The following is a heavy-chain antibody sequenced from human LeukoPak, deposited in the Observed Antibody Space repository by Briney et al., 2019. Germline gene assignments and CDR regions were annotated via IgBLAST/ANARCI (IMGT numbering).Heavy chain of an antibody. V-gene: IGHV1-18*01. CDR1: GYIFTTYG. Sequence: ASVKVSCEASGYIFTTYGISWVRQAPGQGLEWMGWISAYNGNTYYAQKVQGRVTVTTDTSTSTAYLELRSLRSDDTAVYYCARGTYSDYWGQGTLVTVSS. CDR2: ISAYNGNT. CDR3: ARGTYSDY. J-gene: IGHJ4*02.